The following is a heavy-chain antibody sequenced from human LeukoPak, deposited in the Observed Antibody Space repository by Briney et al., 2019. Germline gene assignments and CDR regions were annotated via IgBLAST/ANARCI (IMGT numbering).Heavy chain of an antibody. CDR3: AKEPYSGSQLLDY. Sequence: HPRGSLRLSCAASGFTFSSHAMSWVRQAPGKGLEWVSAISTSGGSTYYADSVKGRFTISRDNSKNTLYLQMNSLRAEDTAVYYCAKEPYSGSQLLDYWGQGTLVTVSS. CDR2: ISTSGGST. J-gene: IGHJ4*02. CDR1: GFTFSSHA. V-gene: IGHV3-23*01. D-gene: IGHD1-26*01.